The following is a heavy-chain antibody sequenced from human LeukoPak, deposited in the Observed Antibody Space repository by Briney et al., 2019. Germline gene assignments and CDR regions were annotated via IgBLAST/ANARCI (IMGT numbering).Heavy chain of an antibody. J-gene: IGHJ4*02. V-gene: IGHV3-74*01. CDR1: GFTFSNYW. D-gene: IGHD1-26*01. Sequence: GGSLRLSCAASGFTFSNYWMHWVRQAPGKGLVWVSRINSDGSSTSYADSVKGRFTISRDNAKNTLYLQMNSLRAEDTAVYYCARSPVGATTFDYWGQGTLVTVSS. CDR3: ARSPVGATTFDY. CDR2: INSDGSST.